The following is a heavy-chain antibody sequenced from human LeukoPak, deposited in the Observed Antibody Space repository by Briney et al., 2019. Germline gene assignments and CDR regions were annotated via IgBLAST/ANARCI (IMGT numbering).Heavy chain of an antibody. Sequence: ASVKVSCKTSGYTFTGYYMHWVRQAPGQGLEWMGWINPNSGGTNYPQKFQGRVTMTRDTSITTAYMELSSLRSDDTAVYYCARAWVRYYYDSSGYYLDFDFWGQGTLVTVSS. D-gene: IGHD3-22*01. V-gene: IGHV1-2*02. CDR1: GYTFTGYY. J-gene: IGHJ4*02. CDR3: ARAWVRYYYDSSGYYLDFDF. CDR2: INPNSGGT.